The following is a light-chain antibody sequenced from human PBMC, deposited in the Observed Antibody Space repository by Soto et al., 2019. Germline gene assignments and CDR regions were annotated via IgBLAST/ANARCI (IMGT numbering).Light chain of an antibody. Sequence: DIQMTQSPSSLSASVGDRVTITCRASQSISSYLNWYQQKPGKAPKLLIYAASSLQSGVPSRFSGSGSVTDFTLTISSLQPEDFATYYCQQSYSTSITFGQETRLEIK. V-gene: IGKV1-39*01. J-gene: IGKJ5*01. CDR3: QQSYSTSIT. CDR2: AAS. CDR1: QSISSY.